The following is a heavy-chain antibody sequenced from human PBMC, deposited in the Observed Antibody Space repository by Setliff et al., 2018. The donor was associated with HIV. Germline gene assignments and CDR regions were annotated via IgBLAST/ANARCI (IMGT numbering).Heavy chain of an antibody. J-gene: IGHJ4*02. CDR3: ASDGYSSSWYVISGSFDY. CDR2: INHRGST. CDR1: GGSFSDYY. D-gene: IGHD6-13*01. Sequence: SETLSLTCAVYGGSFSDYYWTWIRQSPGKGLEWIGEINHRGSTNYNPSLKSRVTISVDTSENQFSLKLSSVTAADTAVYYCASDGYSSSWYVISGSFDYWGQGILVTVSS. V-gene: IGHV4-34*01.